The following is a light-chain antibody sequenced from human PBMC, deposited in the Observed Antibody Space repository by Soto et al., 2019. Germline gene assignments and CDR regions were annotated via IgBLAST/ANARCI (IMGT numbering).Light chain of an antibody. Sequence: EIVLTQSAGTLSLSPGERATLSCRASQSIDSKYLGWYQQKPGQTPRLLIYGASSRATGIPDRFSGSGSGTDFTLTISRLEPEDFAVYYCQHYGTSPGTFGQGTKVDIK. V-gene: IGKV3-20*01. J-gene: IGKJ1*01. CDR1: QSIDSKY. CDR3: QHYGTSPGT. CDR2: GAS.